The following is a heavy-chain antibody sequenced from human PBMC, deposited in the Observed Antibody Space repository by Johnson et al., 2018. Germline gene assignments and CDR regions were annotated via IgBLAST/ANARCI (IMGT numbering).Heavy chain of an antibody. Sequence: QVQLVQSGAEVKKPGSSVKVSCKASGGTFSSYAISWVRQAPGQGLEWMGGIIPIFGTANYAQKFQGRVTTTAVEATSTAYMVRRSLRSEYTAVYYCASAGHTETGNYYYGMDVWGQGTTVTVSS. CDR2: IIPIFGTA. CDR1: GGTFSSYA. D-gene: IGHD4-11*01. V-gene: IGHV1-69*12. CDR3: ASAGHTETGNYYYGMDV. J-gene: IGHJ6*02.